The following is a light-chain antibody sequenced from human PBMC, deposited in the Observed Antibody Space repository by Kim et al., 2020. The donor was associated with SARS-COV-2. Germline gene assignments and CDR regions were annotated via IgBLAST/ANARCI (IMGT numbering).Light chain of an antibody. Sequence: DIQMTQSPSTMSASVGARVSITCRASQSINIFLAWFQQKPGKVPKRLIYSASSLQSGVPSRFSGSGSGTEFTLTISSLQPEDSATYYCLQQQTLPDSFGQGTKLEI. V-gene: IGKV1-17*03. CDR2: SAS. CDR3: LQQQTLPDS. CDR1: QSINIF. J-gene: IGKJ2*03.